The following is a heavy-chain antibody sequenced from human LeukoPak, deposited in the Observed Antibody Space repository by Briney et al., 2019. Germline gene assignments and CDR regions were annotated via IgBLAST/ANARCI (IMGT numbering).Heavy chain of an antibody. D-gene: IGHD1-26*01. CDR2: ITANDDDT. CDR1: GYTFTIYT. CDR3: AKEGLKVGSPHNYFDY. J-gene: IGHJ4*02. Sequence: ASVKLSCKASGYTFTIYTIHWVRQAPGHRIEWMGWITANDDDTKYSEDVKVRVTITSYTSTSTAYMELSMLTFEDMAVYYCAKEGLKVGSPHNYFDYWGQGTMVTVSS. V-gene: IGHV1-3*03.